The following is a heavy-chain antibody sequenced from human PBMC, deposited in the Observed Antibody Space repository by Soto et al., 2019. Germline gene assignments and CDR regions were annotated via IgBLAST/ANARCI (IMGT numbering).Heavy chain of an antibody. V-gene: IGHV4-39*01. J-gene: IGHJ5*02. CDR1: GGSITSSSYY. D-gene: IGHD1-26*01. CDR2: IYYSGST. CDR3: ATQEVGGSYVYTFDP. Sequence: SETLSLTCTVSGGSITSSSYYWGLIRQPPGKGLEWIGSIYYSGSTYYNPSLKSRVTISVDTSKNQFSLKLSSVTAADTAVYYCATQEVGGSYVYTFDPWGQGTLVT.